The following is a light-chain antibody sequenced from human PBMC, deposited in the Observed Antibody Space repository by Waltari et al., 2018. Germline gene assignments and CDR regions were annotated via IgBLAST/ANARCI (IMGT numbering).Light chain of an antibody. CDR1: HDIDRW. V-gene: IGKV1-12*01. CDR3: QQANRYPMP. J-gene: IGKJ4*01. Sequence: DFQMTQSPSFVSASVGDRVTMTCRASHDIDRWLAWFQQKPGKAPKLLIHETSRLQSGVSSRFSCSGYGTDFTLTISSLQSEDVATYYCQQANRYPMPFGGGTRVEIK. CDR2: ETS.